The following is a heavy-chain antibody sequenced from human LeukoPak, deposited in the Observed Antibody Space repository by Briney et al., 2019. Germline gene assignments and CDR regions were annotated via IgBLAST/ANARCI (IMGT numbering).Heavy chain of an antibody. CDR1: GGSISSGGYY. CDR2: IYYSGST. CDR3: ARGPYYYDSSGPYFDY. V-gene: IGHV4-31*03. Sequence: SQTLSLTCTVSGGSISSGGYYWSWIRQHPGKGLEWIGYIYYSGSTYYNPSLKSRVTISVDTCKNQFSLKLSSVTAADTAVYYCARGPYYYDSSGPYFDYWGQGTLVTVSS. J-gene: IGHJ4*02. D-gene: IGHD3-22*01.